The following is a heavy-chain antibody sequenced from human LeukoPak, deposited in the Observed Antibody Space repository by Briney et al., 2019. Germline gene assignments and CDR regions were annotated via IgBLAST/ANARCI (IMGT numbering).Heavy chain of an antibody. CDR2: IYYSGST. J-gene: IGHJ3*02. Sequence: SETLSLICTVSGGSVSSGSYYWSWIRQPPGKGLEWIGYIYYSGSTNYNPSLKSRVTISVDTSKNQFSLKLSSVTAADTAVYYCARGDLSGGYNFPDAFDIWGQGTMVTVSS. D-gene: IGHD5-24*01. V-gene: IGHV4-61*01. CDR1: GGSVSSGSYY. CDR3: ARGDLSGGYNFPDAFDI.